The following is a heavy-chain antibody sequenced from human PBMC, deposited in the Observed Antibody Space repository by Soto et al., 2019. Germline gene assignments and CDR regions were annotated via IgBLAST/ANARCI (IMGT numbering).Heavy chain of an antibody. Sequence: PSETLSLTCAVYGGSFSGHYWSWIRQPPGKGLEWIGTFYYSGTTSQNPPLRSRITISGDTSRNQFSLNLRSVTAADSGVYYCAKLVRDDVRRSDLDHWGQGTLVTVSS. CDR1: GGSFSGHY. CDR2: FYYSGTT. V-gene: IGHV4-34*01. D-gene: IGHD3-10*02. J-gene: IGHJ4*02. CDR3: AKLVRDDVRRSDLDH.